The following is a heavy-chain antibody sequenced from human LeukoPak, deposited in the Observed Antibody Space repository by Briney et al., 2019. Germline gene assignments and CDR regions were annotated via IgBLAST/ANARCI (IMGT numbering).Heavy chain of an antibody. CDR1: GGSISSYY. Sequence: SETLSLPCTASGGSISSYYWSWIRQPPGKGLEWIGYNYYSGSTNYNPSLKSRVTISVDTSKNQFSLRLSSVTAADTAVYYCTRDRRDDPYYFDYWGQGTLVTVSS. CDR2: NYYSGST. J-gene: IGHJ4*02. CDR3: TRDRRDDPYYFDY. V-gene: IGHV4-59*01.